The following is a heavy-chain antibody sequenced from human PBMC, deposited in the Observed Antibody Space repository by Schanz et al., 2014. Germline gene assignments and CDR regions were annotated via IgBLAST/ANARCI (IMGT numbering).Heavy chain of an antibody. V-gene: IGHV3-48*01. D-gene: IGHD2-2*03. Sequence: EVQLVESGGGLIKPGGSLRLSCLASGFTFSTPCMNWVRQAPGKGLEWVSRMISSGSSVFYADSVKGRFTISRDSSSNTLYLQVNSLRPEDTAVYYCARAVRHGDCNVVGCQNGGWFDIWGQGTLVIVSS. CDR2: MISSGSSV. CDR3: ARAVRHGDCNVVGCQNGGWFDI. J-gene: IGHJ4*02. CDR1: GFTFSTPC.